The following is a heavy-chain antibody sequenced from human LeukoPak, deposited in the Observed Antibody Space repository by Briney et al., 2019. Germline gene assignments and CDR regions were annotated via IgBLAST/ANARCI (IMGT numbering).Heavy chain of an antibody. CDR3: ARARSTGYYVADY. V-gene: IGHV3-30-3*01. CDR1: GFTFSSYA. J-gene: IGHJ4*02. D-gene: IGHD3-9*01. CDR2: ISYDGSNK. Sequence: GGSLRLSCAASGFTFSSYAMHWVRQAPGKGLERVAVISYDGSNKYYADSVKGRFTISRDNSKNTLYLQMNSLRAEDTALYYCARARSTGYYVADYWGQGTLVTVSS.